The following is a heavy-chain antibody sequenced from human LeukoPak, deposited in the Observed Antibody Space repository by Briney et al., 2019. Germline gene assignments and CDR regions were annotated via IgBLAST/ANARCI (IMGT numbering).Heavy chain of an antibody. Sequence: SETLSLTCTVSGGSISSYYWSWIRQPPGKGLEWIGYIYYSGSTNYNPSLKSRVTISVDTSKNQFSLKLSSVTAADTAVYYCARGVLRLGEFVWGQGTLVTVSS. D-gene: IGHD3-16*01. CDR2: IYYSGST. CDR3: ARGVLRLGEFV. J-gene: IGHJ4*02. V-gene: IGHV4-59*01. CDR1: GGSISSYY.